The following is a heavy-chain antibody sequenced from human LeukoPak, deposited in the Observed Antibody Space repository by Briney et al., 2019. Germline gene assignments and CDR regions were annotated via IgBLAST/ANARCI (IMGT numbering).Heavy chain of an antibody. CDR2: IWYDGSNK. D-gene: IGHD6-6*01. V-gene: IGHV3-33*06. CDR1: GFTFSSYG. Sequence: GGSLRLSCAASGFTFSSYGMHWVRQAPGKGLEGVAVIWYDGSNKYYADSVKGRFTISRDNCKNTLYLQMNSLRPEDTAVYYCAKDGAVAARPGGYYYYYMDVWGKGTTVTVSS. CDR3: AKDGAVAARPGGYYYYYMDV. J-gene: IGHJ6*03.